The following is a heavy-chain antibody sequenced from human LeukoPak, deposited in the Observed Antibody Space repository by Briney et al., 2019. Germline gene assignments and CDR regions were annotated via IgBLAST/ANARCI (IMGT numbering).Heavy chain of an antibody. CDR1: GFTFGGYS. J-gene: IGHJ6*02. V-gene: IGHV3-48*04. D-gene: IGHD3-9*01. Sequence: GGSLRLSCAASGFTFGGYSMNWVRQAPGKGLEWVSYVSSSSSTMYYADSVKGRFTISRDNAKNSLYLQMNSLRAEDTAVYYCARDNAILPYVGLTYYYGMDVWGQGTTVTVSS. CDR2: VSSSSSTM. CDR3: ARDNAILPYVGLTYYYGMDV.